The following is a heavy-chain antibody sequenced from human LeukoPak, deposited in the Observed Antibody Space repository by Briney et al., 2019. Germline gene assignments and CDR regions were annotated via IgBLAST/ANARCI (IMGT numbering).Heavy chain of an antibody. J-gene: IGHJ4*02. V-gene: IGHV4-34*01. D-gene: IGHD4-17*01. CDR1: GGSISTYY. CDR2: IKYSRSP. Sequence: SETLSLTCSVSGGSISTYYWSWIRQPPGKGLEWIGEIKYSRSPNYNPPLKSRVTISLDTSKNQFSLKLTSVTAADTAVYYCARHPHDYGDYGFDYWGQGALVTVSS. CDR3: ARHPHDYGDYGFDY.